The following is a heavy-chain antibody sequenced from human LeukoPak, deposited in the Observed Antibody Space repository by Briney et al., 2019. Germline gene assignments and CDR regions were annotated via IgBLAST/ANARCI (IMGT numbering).Heavy chain of an antibody. CDR2: INHSGST. CDR3: ARGSKYRSQWLVTTQHNWFDP. D-gene: IGHD6-19*01. J-gene: IGHJ5*02. Sequence: SETLSLTCAVYGGSFSGYYWSWIRQPPGKGLEWIGEINHSGSTNYNPSLKSRVTISVDTSKNQFSLKLSSVTAADTAVYYCARGSKYRSQWLVTTQHNWFDPWGQGTLVTVSS. CDR1: GGSFSGYY. V-gene: IGHV4-34*01.